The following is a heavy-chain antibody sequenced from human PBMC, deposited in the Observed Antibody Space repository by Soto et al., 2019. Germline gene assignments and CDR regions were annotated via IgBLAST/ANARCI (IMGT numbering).Heavy chain of an antibody. CDR2: IYSAGST. D-gene: IGHD3-10*01. CDR1: GFIISNNF. V-gene: IGHV3-53*01. CDR3: ARVPYYGAAVDY. J-gene: IGHJ4*02. Sequence: XGSMRLSCAASGFIISNNFMSGVRQAPGKGLEWVSVIYSAGSTYYADSVKGRFTISRDNSKNTLYLQMNSLRTEDTAVYYCARVPYYGAAVDYWGQGTLVTVSS.